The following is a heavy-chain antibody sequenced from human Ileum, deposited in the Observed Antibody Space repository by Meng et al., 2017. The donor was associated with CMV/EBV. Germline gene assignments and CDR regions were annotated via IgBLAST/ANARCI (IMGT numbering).Heavy chain of an antibody. CDR2: IKQDGSEK. V-gene: IGHV3-7*01. D-gene: IGHD2-2*01. J-gene: IGHJ6*02. CDR3: ARTPIVVVPAAIPYYYYYYGMDV. Sequence: GESLKISCAASGFAFSSFWMTWIRQVPGKGLECVANIKQDGSEKNYVDSVKDRFTISRDNAKNSLYLQMNSLRAEDTAVYYCARTPIVVVPAAIPYYYYYYGMDVWGQGTTVSVSS. CDR1: GFAFSSFW.